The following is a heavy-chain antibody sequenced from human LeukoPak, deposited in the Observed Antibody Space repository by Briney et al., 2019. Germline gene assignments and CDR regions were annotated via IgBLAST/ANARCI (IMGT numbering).Heavy chain of an antibody. J-gene: IGHJ5*02. CDR1: GGSISSYY. CDR3: AREHYPPSTTGFDP. V-gene: IGHV4-59*01. CDR2: IYYSGST. Sequence: PSETLSLTCTVSGGSISSYYWSWIRQPPGKGLEWIGYIYYSGSTNYNPSLKSRVTISVDTSKNQFSLKLSSVTAADTAVYYCAREHYPPSTTGFDPWGQGTLVTVSS. D-gene: IGHD5/OR15-5a*01.